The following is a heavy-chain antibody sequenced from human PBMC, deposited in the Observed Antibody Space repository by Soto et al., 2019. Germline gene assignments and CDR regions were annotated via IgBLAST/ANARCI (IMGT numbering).Heavy chain of an antibody. CDR3: ARDSGQWLGGANWFDP. CDR1: GGSISSYY. J-gene: IGHJ5*02. Sequence: QVQLQESGPGLVKPSETLSLTCTVSGGSISSYYWSWIRQPPGKGLEWIGYIYYGGSTNYNPSLKSRVTISVDTSKNHFSLKLSSVTAADTAMYYCARDSGQWLGGANWFDPWGQGTLVTVSS. D-gene: IGHD6-19*01. CDR2: IYYGGST. V-gene: IGHV4-59*01.